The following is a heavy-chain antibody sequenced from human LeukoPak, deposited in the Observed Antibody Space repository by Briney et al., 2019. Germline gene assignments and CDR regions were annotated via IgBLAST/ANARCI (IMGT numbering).Heavy chain of an antibody. J-gene: IGHJ3*02. CDR1: GGSFSGYY. CDR3: ANSIAAGDDAFDI. Sequence: PSETLSLTCAVYGGSFSGYYWSWIRQPPGKGLEWIGEINHSGSTNYNPSLKSRVTISVDTSKNQFSLKLSSVTAADTAVYYCANSIAAGDDAFDIWGQGTMVTVSS. D-gene: IGHD6-13*01. CDR2: INHSGST. V-gene: IGHV4-34*01.